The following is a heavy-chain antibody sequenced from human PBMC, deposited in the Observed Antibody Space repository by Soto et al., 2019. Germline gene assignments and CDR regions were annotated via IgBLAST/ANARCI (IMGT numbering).Heavy chain of an antibody. CDR1: GDTFSFYT. CDR2: INPIVSMS. J-gene: IGHJ5*02. Sequence: QVQLVQSGTEVKKPGSSVKVSCKASGDTFSFYTINWVRQAPGLGLEWVGRINPIVSMSNYAQKFQGRVSMPPDKSTTPAYLEVRTLRSAARAMYFGAPIYGSAHRPFDPWAQDALFLVPS. CDR3: APIYGSAHRPFDP. D-gene: IGHD3-10*01. V-gene: IGHV1-69*02.